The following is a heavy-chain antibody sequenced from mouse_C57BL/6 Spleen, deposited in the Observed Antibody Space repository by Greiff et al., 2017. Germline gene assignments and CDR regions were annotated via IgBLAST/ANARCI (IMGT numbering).Heavy chain of an antibody. V-gene: IGHV5-4*01. CDR3: ARAPYGDFYYCDY. CDR1: GFTFSSYA. D-gene: IGHD2-13*01. J-gene: IGHJ2*01. Sequence: EVQLVEPGGGLVKPGGSLKLSCAASGFTFSSYAMSWVRQTPEKRLEWVATISDGGSYTYYPHHVKGRFTISRDNATNTQYLHMNDLKYEDTARYYCARAPYGDFYYCDYWGQGTTRTVSS. CDR2: ISDGGSYT.